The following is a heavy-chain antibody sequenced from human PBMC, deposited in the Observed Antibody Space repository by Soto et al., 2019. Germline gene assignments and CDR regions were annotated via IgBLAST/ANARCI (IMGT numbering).Heavy chain of an antibody. V-gene: IGHV1-58*01. CDR2: IVVGSGNT. CDR1: GFTFTSSA. J-gene: IGHJ6*02. Sequence: SVKVSCKASGFTFTSSAVQWVRQARGQRLEWIGWIVVGSGNTNYAQKFQERVTITRDMSTSTAYMELSSLRSEDTAVYYCARAHGGQYYYYYGMDVWGQRTKVTVSS. D-gene: IGHD3-3*01. CDR3: ARAHGGQYYYYYGMDV.